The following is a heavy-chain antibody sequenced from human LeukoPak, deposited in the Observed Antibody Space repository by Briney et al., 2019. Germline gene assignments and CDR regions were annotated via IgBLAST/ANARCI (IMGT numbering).Heavy chain of an antibody. V-gene: IGHV1-18*01. CDR1: GYTFTSYG. CDR3: AREVEYSRSWYSAFDI. J-gene: IGHJ3*02. Sequence: ASGKLCCKASGYTFTSYGISWMRQAPGQGLEWMGWISAYNGNTNYAQKLQGRVTMTTDTSTSKASMELRSLRPDDTAVYYCAREVEYSRSWYSAFDIWGQGTMVTVSS. CDR2: ISAYNGNT. D-gene: IGHD6-13*01.